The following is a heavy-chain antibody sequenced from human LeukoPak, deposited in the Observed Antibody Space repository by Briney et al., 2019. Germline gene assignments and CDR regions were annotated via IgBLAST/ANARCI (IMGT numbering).Heavy chain of an antibody. D-gene: IGHD6-6*01. CDR3: ARSSIAARRYFDY. CDR2: IYYSGST. J-gene: IGHJ4*02. Sequence: TSETLSLTCTVSGGSISSYYWSWIRQPPGKGLEWLGYIYYSGSTNYNPSLKSRVTISVDRSKNQFSLKLSSVTAADTAVYYCARSSIAARRYFDYWGQGTLVTVSS. V-gene: IGHV4-59*12. CDR1: GGSISSYY.